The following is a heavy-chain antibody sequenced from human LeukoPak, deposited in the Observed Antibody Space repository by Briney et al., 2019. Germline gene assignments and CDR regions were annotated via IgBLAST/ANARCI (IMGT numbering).Heavy chain of an antibody. V-gene: IGHV1-2*02. CDR1: GYTFTGYY. Sequence: ASVKVSCKASGYTFTGYYMHWVRQAPGQGLEWMGWINPNSGGTNYAQKFQGRVTMTRDTSISTAYMELSRLRSDDTAVYYCARGLSPMIVVLTAEDDAFDIWGQGTMVTVSS. CDR3: ARGLSPMIVVLTAEDDAFDI. CDR2: INPNSGGT. D-gene: IGHD3-22*01. J-gene: IGHJ3*02.